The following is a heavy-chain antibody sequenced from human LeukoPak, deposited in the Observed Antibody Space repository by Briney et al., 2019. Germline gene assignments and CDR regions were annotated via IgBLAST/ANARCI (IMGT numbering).Heavy chain of an antibody. J-gene: IGHJ3*02. V-gene: IGHV4-59*01. Sequence: SESLCLTCTVSGRSISILYWSWARHPQGEAMGRIGYIYYRRIHNYNRSFKSRFTLSVDTPKKQFSLKLGSVTVADMALYYCPSQGPITYYDFWSGYCPFDAFDIWGQGTMVTVSS. CDR1: GRSISILY. CDR3: PSQGPITYYDFWSGYCPFDAFDI. D-gene: IGHD3-3*01. CDR2: IYYRRIH.